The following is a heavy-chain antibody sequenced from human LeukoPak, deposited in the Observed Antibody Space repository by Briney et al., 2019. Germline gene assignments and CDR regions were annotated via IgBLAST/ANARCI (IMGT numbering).Heavy chain of an antibody. CDR1: GGSFSGYY. CDR2: INHSGST. D-gene: IGHD3-22*01. Sequence: SETLSLTCAVYGGSFSGYYWSWIRQPPGKGLEWIGEINHSGSTNYNPSLKSRVTISVDTSKNQFSLKLSSVTAADTAVYYCARDYDSSGNYDYWGQGTLVTVSS. V-gene: IGHV4-34*01. J-gene: IGHJ4*02. CDR3: ARDYDSSGNYDY.